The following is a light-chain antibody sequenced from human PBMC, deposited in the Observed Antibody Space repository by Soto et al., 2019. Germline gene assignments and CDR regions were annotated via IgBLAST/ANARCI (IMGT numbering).Light chain of an antibody. CDR3: CSFTSTSTPYV. V-gene: IGLV2-14*01. Sequence: QSALTQPASVSGSPGQSITISCTGTSSDFGGYNYVSWYQQHPGKAPKLMIYDVSNRPSGVSSRFSASKSGNTASLTISGLQAEDEADYYCCSFTSTSTPYVFGTGTKVTVL. CDR2: DVS. J-gene: IGLJ1*01. CDR1: SSDFGGYNY.